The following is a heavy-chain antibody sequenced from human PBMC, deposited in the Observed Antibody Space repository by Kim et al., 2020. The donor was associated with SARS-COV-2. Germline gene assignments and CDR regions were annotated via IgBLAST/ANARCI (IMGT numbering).Heavy chain of an antibody. D-gene: IGHD3-22*01. J-gene: IGHJ4*02. CDR3: TRDPNYYDSSGYFDY. V-gene: IGHV3-49*04. CDR1: GFTFGDYA. CDR2: IRSKAYGGTT. Sequence: GSLRLSCTASGFTFGDYAMSWVRQAPGKGLEWVGFIRSKAYGGTTEYAASVKGRFTISRDDSKSIAYLQMNSLKTEDTAVYYCTRDPNYYDSSGYFDYWGQGTLVTVSS.